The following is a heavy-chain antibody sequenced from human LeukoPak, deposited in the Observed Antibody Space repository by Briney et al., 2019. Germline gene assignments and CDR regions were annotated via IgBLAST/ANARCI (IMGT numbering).Heavy chain of an antibody. Sequence: SVKVSCKASGGTFSSYAISWVRQAPGQGLEWMGGIIPTFGTANYAQKFQGRVTITTDESTSTAYMELSSLRSEDTAVYYCARELWFGEFNWFDPWGQGTLVTVSS. CDR2: IIPTFGTA. D-gene: IGHD3-10*01. J-gene: IGHJ5*02. CDR3: ARELWFGEFNWFDP. CDR1: GGTFSSYA. V-gene: IGHV1-69*05.